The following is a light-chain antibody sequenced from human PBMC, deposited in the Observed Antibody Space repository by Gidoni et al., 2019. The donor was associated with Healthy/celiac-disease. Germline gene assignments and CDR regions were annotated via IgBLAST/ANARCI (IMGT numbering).Light chain of an antibody. J-gene: IGLJ2*01. Sequence: QSVLTQPPSASGTPRQRVTISCSGSSSNIGSNYVSWYQQLPGTAPKLLIYRNNQRPSGVPDRFSGSKSGTSASLAISGLRSEDEADYYCAAWDDSLSGPVFGGGTKLTVL. CDR1: SSNIGSNY. CDR3: AAWDDSLSGPV. CDR2: RNN. V-gene: IGLV1-47*01.